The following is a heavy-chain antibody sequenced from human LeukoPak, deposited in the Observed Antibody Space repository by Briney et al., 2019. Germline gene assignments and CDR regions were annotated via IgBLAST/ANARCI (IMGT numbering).Heavy chain of an antibody. Sequence: PGRSLRLSCAASGFTFSSYAMHWVRQAPGKGLEWVAVISYDGSNKCYADSVKGRFTISRDNSKNTLYLQMNSLRAEDTAVYYCARDRYEIKSPSYYFDYWGQGTLVTVSS. J-gene: IGHJ4*02. CDR1: GFTFSSYA. D-gene: IGHD3-16*02. V-gene: IGHV3-30-3*01. CDR3: ARDRYEIKSPSYYFDY. CDR2: ISYDGSNK.